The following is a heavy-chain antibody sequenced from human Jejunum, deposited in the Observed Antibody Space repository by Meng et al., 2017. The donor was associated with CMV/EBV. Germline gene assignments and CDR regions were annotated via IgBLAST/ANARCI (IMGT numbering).Heavy chain of an antibody. J-gene: IGHJ4*02. CDR2: VYYSGSA. CDR3: ARGIGHASNNSHDY. Sequence: VSGDSVRSHYWSWIRQPPGKGLEWMGYVYYSGSATYSPSLRSRITISVDTSKNQFSPNLRSVTAADTAMYFCARGIGHASNNSHDYWGQGTLVTVSS. D-gene: IGHD1-1*01. CDR1: GDSVRSHY. V-gene: IGHV4-59*02.